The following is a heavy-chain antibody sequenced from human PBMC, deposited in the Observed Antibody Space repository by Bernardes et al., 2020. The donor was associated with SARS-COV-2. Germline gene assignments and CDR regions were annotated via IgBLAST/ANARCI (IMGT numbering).Heavy chain of an antibody. D-gene: IGHD6-6*01. CDR2: ISAIGGST. CDR1: GFTFSKNA. J-gene: IGHJ6*02. Sequence: WGSLRLSCVASGFTFSKNAMTWVRQVPGKGLEWVSAISAIGGSTYYAESVKGRFTISRDNSRNTLYLEMNSLRAEDTAVYYCSKNAKYSSSSMEVWGQGTTVTVSS. CDR3: SKNAKYSSSSMEV. V-gene: IGHV3-23*01.